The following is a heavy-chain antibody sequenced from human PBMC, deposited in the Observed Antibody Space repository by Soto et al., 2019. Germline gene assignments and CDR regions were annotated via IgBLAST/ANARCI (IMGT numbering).Heavy chain of an antibody. J-gene: IGHJ5*02. Sequence: PSVKVSCKASGYTFSGYYMHWVRQAPGQGLEWMGWINPNSGGTNYAQKFQGRVTMTRDTSISTAYMELSRLRSDDTAVYYCARPLWFGELLGWFDPWGQGTLVTVSS. D-gene: IGHD3-10*01. V-gene: IGHV1-2*02. CDR1: GYTFSGYY. CDR2: INPNSGGT. CDR3: ARPLWFGELLGWFDP.